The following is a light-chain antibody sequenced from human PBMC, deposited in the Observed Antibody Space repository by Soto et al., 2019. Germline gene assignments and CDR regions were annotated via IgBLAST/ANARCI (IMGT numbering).Light chain of an antibody. CDR3: HRYGSSPT. J-gene: IGKJ2*01. Sequence: EVVLTQSPGTLSLSPGDRATLSCRAIQSVSGDYLAGYQQRPGQAPRLLIYGASNRATGIPDRFSGSGSGTDFALTISRLEPEDCAVYYCHRYGSSPTFGQGTKLEI. CDR2: GAS. V-gene: IGKV3-20*01. CDR1: QSVSGDY.